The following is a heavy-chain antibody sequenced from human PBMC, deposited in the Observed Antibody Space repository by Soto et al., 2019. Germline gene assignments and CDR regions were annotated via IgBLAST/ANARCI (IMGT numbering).Heavy chain of an antibody. V-gene: IGHV3-30*18. CDR3: AKIWTSAAAGFDY. CDR1: GFTFSSYG. D-gene: IGHD6-13*01. Sequence: GGSLRLSCAASGFTFSSYGMHLVLQAPGKGLEWVAVISYDGSNKYYADSVKGRFTISRDNSKNTLYLQMNSLRAEDTAVYYCAKIWTSAAAGFDYWGQGTLVTVSS. J-gene: IGHJ4*02. CDR2: ISYDGSNK.